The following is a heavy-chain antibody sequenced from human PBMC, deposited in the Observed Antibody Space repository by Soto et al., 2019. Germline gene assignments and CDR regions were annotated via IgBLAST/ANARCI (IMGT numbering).Heavy chain of an antibody. CDR3: ARDAGGGAYYFDY. V-gene: IGHV5-51*01. CDR1: GYSFTIYW. J-gene: IGHJ4*02. D-gene: IGHD3-10*01. CDR2: IYPGDSDT. Sequence: PGESLKISCECSGYSFTIYWIGWVLQMPGKGLEWMGIIYPGDSDTRYSPSFQGQVTISADKSISTAYLQWSSLKASDTAMYYCARDAGGGAYYFDYWGQGTLVTVSS.